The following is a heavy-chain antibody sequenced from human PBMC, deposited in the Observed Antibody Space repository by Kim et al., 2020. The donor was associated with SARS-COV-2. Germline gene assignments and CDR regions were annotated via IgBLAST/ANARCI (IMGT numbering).Heavy chain of an antibody. CDR2: TYYRSKWYN. D-gene: IGHD2-2*01. CDR3: ARVSPRDCSSTSCLTDDAFDI. CDR1: GDSVSSNSAA. Sequence: SQTLSLTCAISGDSVSSNSAAWNWIRQSPSRGLEWLGRTYYRSKWYNDYAVSVKSRITINPDTSKNQFSLQLNSVTPEDTAVYYCARVSPRDCSSTSCLTDDAFDIWGQGTMVTVSS. J-gene: IGHJ3*02. V-gene: IGHV6-1*01.